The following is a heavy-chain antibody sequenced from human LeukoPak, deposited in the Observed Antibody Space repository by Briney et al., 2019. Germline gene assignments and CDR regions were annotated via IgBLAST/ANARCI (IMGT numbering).Heavy chain of an antibody. CDR1: GFTFSTYS. D-gene: IGHD5-24*01. Sequence: GGSLRLSCAASGFTFSTYSMNWVCQAPGKGLVWVSRINTDGSRTNYADSVKGRFIISRDNTKNTLFLQMNSLRAEDTGVYYCARVMADSDNWFDPWGQGTLVTVSS. V-gene: IGHV3-74*01. CDR2: INTDGSRT. CDR3: ARVMADSDNWFDP. J-gene: IGHJ5*02.